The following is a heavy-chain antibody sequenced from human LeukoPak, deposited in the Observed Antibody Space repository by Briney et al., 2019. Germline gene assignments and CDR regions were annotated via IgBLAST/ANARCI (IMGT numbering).Heavy chain of an antibody. J-gene: IGHJ4*02. Sequence: GESLKISCKGPGYSFTSYWIGWVRQMPGKGLEWMGIIYPGDSDTRYSPSFQGQVTISADKSISTAYLQWSSLKASDTAMYYCARHGADSDYYDSSGYPGYFDYWGQGTLVTVSS. CDR1: GYSFTSYW. D-gene: IGHD3-22*01. CDR2: IYPGDSDT. CDR3: ARHGADSDYYDSSGYPGYFDY. V-gene: IGHV5-51*01.